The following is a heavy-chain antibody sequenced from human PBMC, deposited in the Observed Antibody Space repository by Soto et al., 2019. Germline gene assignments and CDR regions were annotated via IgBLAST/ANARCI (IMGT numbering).Heavy chain of an antibody. CDR1: GGSVSGYN. CDR2: INHSGST. J-gene: IGHJ4*02. Sequence: SETLSLTCAVYGGSVSGYNWSWIRKPPGKGLEWIGEINHSGSTNYNPSLKSRVTISVDTSKNQFSLKLSSVTAADTAVYYCARTRYYYDSSGEFDYWGQGTLVT. D-gene: IGHD3-22*01. CDR3: ARTRYYYDSSGEFDY. V-gene: IGHV4-34*01.